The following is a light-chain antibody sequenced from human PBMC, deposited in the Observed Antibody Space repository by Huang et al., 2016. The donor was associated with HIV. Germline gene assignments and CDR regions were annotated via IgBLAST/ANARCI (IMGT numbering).Light chain of an antibody. V-gene: IGKV1-17*03. J-gene: IGKJ1*01. CDR1: LGIANY. Sequence: DIQLTQSPSAMSASVGDRVSITCRASLGIANYLAWFQQKPGGAPKRLIYAASSLQSGVPSRFSGSGSGTKFTLTISSLQPEDFATYYCLQHHGYPRTFGQGTKV. CDR2: AAS. CDR3: LQHHGYPRT.